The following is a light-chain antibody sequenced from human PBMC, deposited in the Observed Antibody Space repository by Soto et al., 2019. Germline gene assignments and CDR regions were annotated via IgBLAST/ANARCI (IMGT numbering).Light chain of an antibody. CDR2: GVS. J-gene: IGKJ5*01. CDR1: QIVYGRQ. CDR3: QVYGPSPPIT. V-gene: IGKV3-20*01. Sequence: EIVMTQSPATLSVSPGERAAPSCRAIQIVYGRQLAWYQHKPGQAPRLLMYGVSSRATGIPDRFTGSGSGADFTLTISRLEPEDFAVYYCQVYGPSPPITFGQGTRLAIK.